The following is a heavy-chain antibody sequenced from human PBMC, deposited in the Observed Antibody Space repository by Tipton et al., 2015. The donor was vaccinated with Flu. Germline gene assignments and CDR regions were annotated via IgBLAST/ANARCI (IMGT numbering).Heavy chain of an antibody. V-gene: IGHV4-38-2*01. J-gene: IGHJ5*02. CDR3: ARRDYSNYVSEPKNWFDR. Sequence: TLSLTCAVSGDSIRRSNYCWGWIRQPPGKGLEWIGNIFHSGNTYHNPSLKSRVTISIDTSKNQFSLKLSSVTAADTAVYYCARRDYSNYVSEPKNWFDRRGQGTLVNVSS. D-gene: IGHD4-11*01. CDR1: GDSIRRSNYC. CDR2: IFHSGNT.